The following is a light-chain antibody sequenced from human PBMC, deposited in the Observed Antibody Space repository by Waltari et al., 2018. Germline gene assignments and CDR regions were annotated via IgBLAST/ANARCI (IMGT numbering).Light chain of an antibody. CDR3: SSYTSSSTWV. V-gene: IGLV2-14*03. Sequence: QSALTQPASMSGSPGQSITISCTGTSSDVGGYNYVSWYQQHPGRAPKLMIYDVNNRPSGVSDRFAGSKSVNTASLTISGLQAEDEADYYCSSYTSSSTWVFGGGTKLTVL. CDR2: DVN. J-gene: IGLJ3*02. CDR1: SSDVGGYNY.